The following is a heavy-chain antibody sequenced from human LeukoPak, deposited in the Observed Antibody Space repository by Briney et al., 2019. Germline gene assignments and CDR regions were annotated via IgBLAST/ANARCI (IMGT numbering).Heavy chain of an antibody. CDR1: GFTFDDYT. J-gene: IGHJ6*03. CDR3: AKAVRPSYYYYMDV. Sequence: GGSLRLSCAASGFTFDDYTMHWVRQAPGKGLEWVSLISWDGDSTYYADSVKGRFTISRDNSKNSLYLQMNSLRTEDTALYYCAKAVRPSYYYYMDVWGKGTTVTVSS. V-gene: IGHV3-43*01. CDR2: ISWDGDST. D-gene: IGHD3-10*01.